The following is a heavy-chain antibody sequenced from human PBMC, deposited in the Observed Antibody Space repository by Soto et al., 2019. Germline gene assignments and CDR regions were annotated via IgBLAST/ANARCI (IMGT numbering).Heavy chain of an antibody. V-gene: IGHV3-23*01. J-gene: IGHJ6*02. Sequence: PGGSLRLSCAASGFTFGTYSMTWVRQAPGKGLEWVSTISGNGDSTYYADSVKGRFTISRDNAKNSLYLQMNSLRNEDTAFYYCAKSSGALGYYYGLDVWGQGTTVTVSS. CDR1: GFTFGTYS. D-gene: IGHD6-19*01. CDR2: ISGNGDST. CDR3: AKSSGALGYYYGLDV.